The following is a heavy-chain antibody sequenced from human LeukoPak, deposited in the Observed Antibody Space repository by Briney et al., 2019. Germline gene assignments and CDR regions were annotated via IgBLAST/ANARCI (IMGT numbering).Heavy chain of an antibody. Sequence: GASVRVSCKASGYTFTSYGISWVRQAPGQGLEWMGWMNPNSGNTGYAQKFQGRVTMTRNTSISTAYMELSSLRSEDTAVYYCARGSTLLWFGELSGVNWFDPWGQGTLVTVSS. V-gene: IGHV1-8*02. CDR1: GYTFTSYG. D-gene: IGHD3-10*01. CDR3: ARGSTLLWFGELSGVNWFDP. CDR2: MNPNSGNT. J-gene: IGHJ5*02.